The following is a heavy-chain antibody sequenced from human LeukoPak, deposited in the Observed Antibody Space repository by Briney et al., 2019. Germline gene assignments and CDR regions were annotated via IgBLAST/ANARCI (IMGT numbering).Heavy chain of an antibody. CDR2: INPNSGGT. J-gene: IGHJ4*02. V-gene: IGHV1-2*02. CDR1: GYTFTGYY. Sequence: AASVKVSCKAPGYTFTGYYMHWVRQAPGQGLEWMGWINPNSGGTNYAQKFQGRVAMTRDTSISTAYMELSRLRSDDTAVYYCAFTTVTTTFDYWGQGTLVTVSS. D-gene: IGHD4-17*01. CDR3: AFTTVTTTFDY.